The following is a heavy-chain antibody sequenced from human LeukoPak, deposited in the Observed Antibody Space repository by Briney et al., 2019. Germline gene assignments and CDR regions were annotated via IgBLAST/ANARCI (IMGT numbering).Heavy chain of an antibody. CDR2: TSAYSGNT. CDR1: GYTFTSYG. J-gene: IGHJ4*02. CDR3: ARLFWERRGNGILGY. Sequence: ASVKVPCKAAGYTFTSYGNSWVRQAPGQGLEWMGWTSAYSGNTNYAQKLQGRVTMTTDTSTSKAYMELRSLRSDDTAVYYCARLFWERRGNGILGYWGQGTRVTVSS. V-gene: IGHV1-18*01. D-gene: IGHD1-1*01.